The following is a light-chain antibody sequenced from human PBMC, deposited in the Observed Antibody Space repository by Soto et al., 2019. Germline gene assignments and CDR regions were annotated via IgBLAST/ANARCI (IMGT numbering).Light chain of an antibody. CDR1: QSVSSSY. CDR3: QQYGSTPPIT. Sequence: EIVLTQSPGTLSLSPGERATLSCRASQSVSSSYLAWYQQKPGQAPRLLIYGASSRATGIPDRFSGSGSGTDFTLTIIRREPEDFAVYYCQQYGSTPPITFGQGTRLEIK. CDR2: GAS. V-gene: IGKV3-20*01. J-gene: IGKJ5*01.